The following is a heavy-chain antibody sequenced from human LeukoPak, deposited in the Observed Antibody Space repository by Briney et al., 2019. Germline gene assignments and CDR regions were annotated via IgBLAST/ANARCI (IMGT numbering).Heavy chain of an antibody. J-gene: IGHJ6*03. CDR2: MNPNSGNT. Sequence: GASVKVSCKASGYTFTSYDIHWVRQAPGQGLEWMGWMNPNSGNTVYVQKFQGRVTITRNTSISTAYMELSSMRFVATAAYYCARVVVPTRGYYYYSMDCGGKGPTVTVS. D-gene: IGHD2-2*01. CDR3: ARVVVPTRGYYYYSMDC. CDR1: GYTFTSYD. V-gene: IGHV1-8*03.